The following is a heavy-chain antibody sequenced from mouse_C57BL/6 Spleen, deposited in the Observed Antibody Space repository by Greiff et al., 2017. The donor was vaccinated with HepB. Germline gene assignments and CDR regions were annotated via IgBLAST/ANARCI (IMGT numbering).Heavy chain of an antibody. V-gene: IGHV1-19*01. Sequence: EVQLQQSGPVLVKPGASVKMSCKASGYTFTNYYMNWVKQSDGKSLEWIGVINPYNGGTSYNQKFKGKATLTVDKSSSTAYMELNSLTSEDSAVYYCARSSPYYAMDYWGQGTSVTVSS. J-gene: IGHJ4*01. CDR2: INPYNGGT. CDR3: ARSSPYYAMDY. CDR1: GYTFTNYY.